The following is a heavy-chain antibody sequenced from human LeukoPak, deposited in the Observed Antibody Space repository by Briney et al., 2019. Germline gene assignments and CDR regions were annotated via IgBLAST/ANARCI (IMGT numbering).Heavy chain of an antibody. V-gene: IGHV3-33*01. CDR3: ARDQPLGFGLDY. D-gene: IGHD7-27*01. Sequence: GGSVRLSCAASGFTFSSYGMHWVRQAPGKGLEWVAVIWYDGSNKYYADSVKGRFTISRDNSKNTLYLQMNSLRAEDTAVYYCARDQPLGFGLDYWGQGTLVTVSS. CDR1: GFTFSSYG. J-gene: IGHJ4*02. CDR2: IWYDGSNK.